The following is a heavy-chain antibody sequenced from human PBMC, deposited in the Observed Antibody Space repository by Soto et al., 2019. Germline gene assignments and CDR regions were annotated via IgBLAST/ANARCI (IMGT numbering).Heavy chain of an antibody. CDR3: ARGGLIRGWHG. V-gene: IGHV4-59*01. CDR1: GGSINDYY. Sequence: QVQLQESGPGLLKPSETLSLSCTVSGGSINDYYWSWIRQPPGRGLEWVGTIFYNGKNNYNPSLKSRVSIAIDKSKNQHSLKLSSMSAADTAVYYCARGGLIRGWHGWGQGTLVTVSS. D-gene: IGHD6-19*01. CDR2: IFYNGKN. J-gene: IGHJ4*02.